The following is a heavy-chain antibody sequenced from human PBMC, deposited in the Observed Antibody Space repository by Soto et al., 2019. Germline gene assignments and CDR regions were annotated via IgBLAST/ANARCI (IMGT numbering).Heavy chain of an antibody. D-gene: IGHD1-1*01. CDR2: IYYSGST. V-gene: IGHV4-59*08. Sequence: SETLSLTCTVSGGSISSYYCTWIRQPPGKGLEWIGYIYYSGSTNYNPSLKSRVTISVDTSKNQFSLKLSSVTAADTAVYYCARMTRGYPGPQYVDYWGQGTLVTVSS. CDR1: GGSISSYY. CDR3: ARMTRGYPGPQYVDY. J-gene: IGHJ4*02.